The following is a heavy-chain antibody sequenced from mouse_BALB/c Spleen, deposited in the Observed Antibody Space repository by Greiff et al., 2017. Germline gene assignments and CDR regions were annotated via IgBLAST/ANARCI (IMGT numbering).Heavy chain of an antibody. Sequence: QVQLQQSGAELVRPGTSVKVSCKASGYAFTNYLIEWVKQRPGQGLEWIGVINPGSGGTNYNEKFKGKATLTADKSSSTAYMQLSSLTSDDSAVYVCARSLVRGGAMDYWGQGTSVTVSS. J-gene: IGHJ4*01. CDR2: INPGSGGT. D-gene: IGHD6-2*01. CDR3: ARSLVRGGAMDY. V-gene: IGHV1-54*01. CDR1: GYAFTNYL.